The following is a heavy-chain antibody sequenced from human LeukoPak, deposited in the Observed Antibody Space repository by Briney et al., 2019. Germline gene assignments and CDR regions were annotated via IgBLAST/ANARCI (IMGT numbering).Heavy chain of an antibody. D-gene: IGHD1-26*01. J-gene: IGHJ4*02. Sequence: ASVKVSCKVSGYTLTELSMHWVRQAPGKGLEWMGGFDPEDGETSYAQKFQGRVTMTRDTSTSTVYMELSSLRSEDTAVYYCARGPLVGAFDYWGQGTLVTVSS. CDR1: GYTLTELS. CDR2: FDPEDGET. CDR3: ARGPLVGAFDY. V-gene: IGHV1-24*01.